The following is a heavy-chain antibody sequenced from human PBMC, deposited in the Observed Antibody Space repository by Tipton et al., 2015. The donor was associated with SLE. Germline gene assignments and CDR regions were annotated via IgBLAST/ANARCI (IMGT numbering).Heavy chain of an antibody. V-gene: IGHV4-39*07. J-gene: IGHJ3*01. Sequence: TLSLTCSVSGASINSNTHYWAWIRQSPGMGLEWIGSVYYIGTTSYHPSLKSRVTISIDTSKSQFSLKLSSVTAADTAVYYCTRGLYGGSSVWGQGTMVTVSS. D-gene: IGHD1-26*01. CDR3: TRGLYGGSSV. CDR2: VYYIGTT. CDR1: GASINSNTHY.